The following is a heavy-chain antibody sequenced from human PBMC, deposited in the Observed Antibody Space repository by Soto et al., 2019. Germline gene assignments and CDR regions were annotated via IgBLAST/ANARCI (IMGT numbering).Heavy chain of an antibody. Sequence: GGSLRLSCAASGFTFSSYSMNWVRQAPGKGLEWVSYISSSSSTKYYADSVKGRFTISRDNAKNSLYLQMNSLRAEDTAVFYCAKTLRNNWFDPWGQGTLVTVSS. J-gene: IGHJ5*02. CDR2: ISSSSSTK. CDR1: GFTFSSYS. CDR3: AKTLRNNWFDP. V-gene: IGHV3-48*04.